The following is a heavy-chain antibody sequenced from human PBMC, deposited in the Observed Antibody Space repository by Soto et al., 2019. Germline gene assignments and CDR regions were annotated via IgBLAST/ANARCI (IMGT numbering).Heavy chain of an antibody. V-gene: IGHV1-18*01. J-gene: IGHJ4*02. CDR1: GYTFTSYG. CDR3: AREGLYDFWSGYYSVSFDY. CDR2: ISAYNGNT. Sequence: QVQLVQSGAEVKKPGASVKVSCKASGYTFTSYGISWVRQAPGQGLEWMGWISAYNGNTNYAQKLQGRVTMTKDTSTSTAYMGLRSLRSDDTAVYDCAREGLYDFWSGYYSVSFDYWGQGTLVTVAS. D-gene: IGHD3-3*01.